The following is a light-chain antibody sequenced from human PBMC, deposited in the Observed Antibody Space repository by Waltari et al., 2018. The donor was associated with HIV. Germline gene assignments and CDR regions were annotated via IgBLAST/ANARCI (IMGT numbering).Light chain of an antibody. CDR2: GAS. CDR1: QSVPSAS. V-gene: IGKV3-20*01. J-gene: IGKJ4*01. Sequence: EIVLTQSPGTLSLSPGERATLSCRPSQSVPSASLAWYQQTPGQAPRLLIFGASSRAPGIPDRVSGSGAVTDFILTISRLEPEDCAVYYCQQYAASPLTFGGGTRVEIK. CDR3: QQYAASPLT.